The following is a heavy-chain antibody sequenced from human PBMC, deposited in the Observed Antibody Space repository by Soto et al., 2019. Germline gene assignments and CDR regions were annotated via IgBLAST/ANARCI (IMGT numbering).Heavy chain of an antibody. V-gene: IGHV4-4*02. CDR1: GGSISSSNW. D-gene: IGHD2-2*01. CDR2: IYHSGST. CDR3: ARDRYQLLFGNYYYYGMDV. Sequence: SETLSLTCAVSGGSISSSNWWSWVRQPPGKGLEWIGEIYHSGSTNYNPSLKSRVTISVDKSKNQFSLKLSSVIAADTAVYYCARDRYQLLFGNYYYYGMDVWGQGTTVTVSS. J-gene: IGHJ6*02.